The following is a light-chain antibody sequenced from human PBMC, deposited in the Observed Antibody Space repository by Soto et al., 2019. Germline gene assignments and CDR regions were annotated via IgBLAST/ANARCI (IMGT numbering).Light chain of an antibody. CDR1: SSNIGGNS. CDR3: GSWDSSLSAYA. V-gene: IGLV1-51*01. Sequence: QSVLTQPPSVSAAPGQKVTISCSGSSSNIGGNSVSWYQQLPGTAPKLLIYDDNKRPSGIPDRFSGSKSGTSATLGITGVQTGDEADYYCGSWDSSLSAYAFGTGTKVTVL. CDR2: DDN. J-gene: IGLJ1*01.